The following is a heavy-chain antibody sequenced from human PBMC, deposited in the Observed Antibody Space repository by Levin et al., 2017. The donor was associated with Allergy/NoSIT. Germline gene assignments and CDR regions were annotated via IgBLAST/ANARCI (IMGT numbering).Heavy chain of an antibody. CDR2: ISSSSSYI. J-gene: IGHJ4*02. CDR1: GFTFSSYS. Sequence: GGSLRLSCAASGFTFSSYSMNWVRQAPGKGLEWVSSISSSSSYIYYADSVKGRFTISRDNAKNSLYLQMNSLRAEDTAVYYCARDDDHYGSSPLDYWGQGTLVTVSS. CDR3: ARDDDHYGSSPLDY. V-gene: IGHV3-21*01. D-gene: IGHD3-22*01.